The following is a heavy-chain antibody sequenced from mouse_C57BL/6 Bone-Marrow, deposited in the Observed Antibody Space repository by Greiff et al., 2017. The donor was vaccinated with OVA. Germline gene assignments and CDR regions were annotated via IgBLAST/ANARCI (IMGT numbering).Heavy chain of an antibody. Sequence: DVMLVESGGGLVKPGGSLKLSCAASGFTFSSYAMSWVRQTPEKRLEWVATISDGGSYTYYTDNVKGRFTISRDNAKNNLYLQMSHLKSEDTAMYYCARDRESSYFDYWGQGTTLTVSS. J-gene: IGHJ2*01. D-gene: IGHD1-1*01. V-gene: IGHV5-4*01. CDR1: GFTFSSYA. CDR2: ISDGGSYT. CDR3: ARDRESSYFDY.